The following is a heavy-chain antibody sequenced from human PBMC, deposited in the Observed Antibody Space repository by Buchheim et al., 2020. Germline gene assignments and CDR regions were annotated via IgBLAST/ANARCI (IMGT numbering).Heavy chain of an antibody. CDR1: GGSISSYY. V-gene: IGHV4-59*01. CDR3: AREASPDYDFWSAFDY. J-gene: IGHJ4*02. CDR2: INYSGST. D-gene: IGHD3-3*01. Sequence: QVQLQESGPGLVKPSETLSLTCTVSGGSISSYYWSWIRQPPGKGLEWIGYINYSGSTNYNPSLKSRVTISVDTSKNQFSLKLSSVTAADTAVYYCAREASPDYDFWSAFDYWGQGTL.